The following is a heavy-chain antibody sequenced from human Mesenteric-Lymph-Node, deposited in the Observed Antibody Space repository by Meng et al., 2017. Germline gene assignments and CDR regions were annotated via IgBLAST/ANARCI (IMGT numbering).Heavy chain of an antibody. Sequence: GESLKISCAACGFTFSSYDMHWVRQATGKGLEWVSAIGTAGDTYYPGSVKGQFTISRENAKNSLYLQMNSLRAGDTAVYYCARERRQAVAFDYWGQGTLVTVSS. CDR2: IGTAGDT. D-gene: IGHD6-19*01. V-gene: IGHV3-13*03. CDR3: ARERRQAVAFDY. J-gene: IGHJ4*02. CDR1: GFTFSSYD.